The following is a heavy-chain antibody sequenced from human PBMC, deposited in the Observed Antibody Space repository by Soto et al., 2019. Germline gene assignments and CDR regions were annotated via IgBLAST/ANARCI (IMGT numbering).Heavy chain of an antibody. CDR3: AKDGKYYYDSSGYYSNFVY. CDR1: GFTFSSYG. J-gene: IGHJ4*02. V-gene: IGHV3-30*18. Sequence: PGGSLRLSCAASGFTFSSYGMHWVRQAPGKGLEWVAVISYDGSNKYYADSVKGRFTISRDNSKNTLYLQMNSLRAEDTAVYYCAKDGKYYYDSSGYYSNFVYWGQGT. CDR2: ISYDGSNK. D-gene: IGHD3-22*01.